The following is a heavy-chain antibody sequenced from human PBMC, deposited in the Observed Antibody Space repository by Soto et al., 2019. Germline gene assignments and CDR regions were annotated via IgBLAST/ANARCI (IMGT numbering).Heavy chain of an antibody. Sequence: SVKVSCKASGGTFSSYAISWVRQAPGQGLEWMGGIIPIFGTANYAQKFQGRVTITADESTSTAYTELSSLRSEDTALYYCARNLLGGYCSGGSCPILSWGQGTLVTVSS. CDR3: ARNLLGGYCSGGSCPILS. CDR1: GGTFSSYA. D-gene: IGHD2-15*01. J-gene: IGHJ4*02. CDR2: IIPIFGTA. V-gene: IGHV1-69*13.